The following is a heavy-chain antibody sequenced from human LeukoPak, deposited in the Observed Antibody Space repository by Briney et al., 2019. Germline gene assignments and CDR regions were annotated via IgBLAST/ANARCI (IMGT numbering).Heavy chain of an antibody. D-gene: IGHD7-27*01. Sequence: ASVKVSCKASGYTFTVYHMHWVRQAPGQGLEWMGWINHNSGDTNYAQTFQGRVTMTSDTSISTAYMDLSKLRSDDTAVYYWARPILGTLGTSDIWGQGTMVTVSS. CDR2: INHNSGDT. CDR3: ARPILGTLGTSDI. CDR1: GYTFTVYH. J-gene: IGHJ3*02. V-gene: IGHV1-2*02.